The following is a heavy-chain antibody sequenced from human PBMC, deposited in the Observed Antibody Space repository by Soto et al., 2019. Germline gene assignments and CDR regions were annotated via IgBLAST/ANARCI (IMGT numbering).Heavy chain of an antibody. CDR3: AREYSNSPEAFDY. D-gene: IGHD6-6*01. V-gene: IGHV4-61*03. J-gene: IGHJ4*02. Sequence: PSETLSLTCTVSGVSVNNDNYYWSWIRQPAGKGLEWIGYIYYTGSTTYNPSLKSRVTISLDTSRNHFSLILSSVTAADTAVFYCAREYSNSPEAFDYWGRGTLVPVSS. CDR1: GVSVNNDNYY. CDR2: IYYTGST.